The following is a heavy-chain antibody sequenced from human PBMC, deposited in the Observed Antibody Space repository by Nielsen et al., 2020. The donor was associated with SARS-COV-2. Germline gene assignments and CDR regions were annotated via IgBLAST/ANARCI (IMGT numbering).Heavy chain of an antibody. CDR3: ARVRITMIVVGDAFDI. CDR2: IYYSGST. V-gene: IGHV4-31*03. Sequence: SETLSLTCTVSGGSISSGGYYWSWIRQHPGKGLEWIGYIYYSGSTYYNPSLKSRVTISVDTSKNQFSLKLSSVTAADTSVYYCARVRITMIVVGDAFDIWGQGTMVTVSS. J-gene: IGHJ3*02. CDR1: GGSISSGGYY. D-gene: IGHD3-22*01.